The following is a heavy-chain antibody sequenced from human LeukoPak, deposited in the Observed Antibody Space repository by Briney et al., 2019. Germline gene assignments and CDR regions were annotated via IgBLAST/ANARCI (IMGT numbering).Heavy chain of an antibody. D-gene: IGHD1-26*01. V-gene: IGHV1-18*01. Sequence: GASVKVSCKASGYTFTSYGITWVRQAPGQGLEWMGKITPVIDVSKYAQKFQGRLTITADKSTATVYMELSGLKSDDTAVYYCARVNLRGSQYNWFDPWGQGTLVTVSS. CDR3: ARVNLRGSQYNWFDP. CDR1: GYTFTSYG. CDR2: ITPVIDVS. J-gene: IGHJ5*02.